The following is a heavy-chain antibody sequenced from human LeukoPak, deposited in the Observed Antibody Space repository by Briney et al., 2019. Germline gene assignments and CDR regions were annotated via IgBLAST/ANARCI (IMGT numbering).Heavy chain of an antibody. CDR2: IYPGDSDT. D-gene: IGHD3-22*01. J-gene: IGHJ4*02. V-gene: IGHV5-51*03. Sequence: PGESLKISCKGSGYSFTSYWTGWVRQMPGKGLEWMGIIYPGDSDTRYSPSFQGQVTISADKSISTAYLQWSSLKASDTAMYYCASSLGIYDSSGYRVFDYWGQGTLVTVSS. CDR3: ASSLGIYDSSGYRVFDY. CDR1: GYSFTSYW.